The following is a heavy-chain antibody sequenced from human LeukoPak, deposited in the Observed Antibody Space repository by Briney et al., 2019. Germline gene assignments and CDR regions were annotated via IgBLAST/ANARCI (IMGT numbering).Heavy chain of an antibody. CDR1: GFMFSSYA. J-gene: IGHJ5*02. CDR2: ISGSGGST. CDR3: AKDHGVVGPEFVP. D-gene: IGHD3-22*01. Sequence: GGSLRLSCAASGFMFSSYAMSWVRQAPGKGLEWVSDISGSGGSTCYADSVKGRFTISRDNSKNTLYLQMNSLRAEDTAVYYCAKDHGVVGPEFVPWGQGTLVTVSS. V-gene: IGHV3-23*01.